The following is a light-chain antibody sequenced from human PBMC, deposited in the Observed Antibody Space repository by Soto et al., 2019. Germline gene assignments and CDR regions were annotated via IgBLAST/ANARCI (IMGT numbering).Light chain of an antibody. CDR1: QSVSSGY. J-gene: IGKJ5*01. V-gene: IGKV3-20*01. CDR3: QQYGSSST. Sequence: IMLSQSTRALSLSPGERAPLSCRASQSVSSGYLAWYQQKPGQAPRLLIYGASSRPTGIPDRFSGSGSGTDFTLTISRLEPEDFAVYYCQQYGSSSTFGQGTRLEI. CDR2: GAS.